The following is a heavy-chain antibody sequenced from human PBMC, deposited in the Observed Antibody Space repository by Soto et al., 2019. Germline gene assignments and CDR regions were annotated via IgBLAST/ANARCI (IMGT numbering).Heavy chain of an antibody. D-gene: IGHD2-15*01. CDR3: ARDSAYSVVVVAASDY. V-gene: IGHV1-18*04. Sequence: ASVKVSCKASGYTFTSYGISWVRQAPGQGLEWMGWISAYNGNTNYAHKLQGRVTMTTDASTSTAYMELRSLRSDDTAVYYCARDSAYSVVVVAASDYWGQGTLVTVSS. J-gene: IGHJ4*02. CDR1: GYTFTSYG. CDR2: ISAYNGNT.